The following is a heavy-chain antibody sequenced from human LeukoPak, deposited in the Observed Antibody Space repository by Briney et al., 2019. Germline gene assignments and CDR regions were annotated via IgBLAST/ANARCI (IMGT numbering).Heavy chain of an antibody. J-gene: IGHJ4*02. Sequence: ASVKVSCKASGYTFTSYYMHWVRQAPGQGLEWMGIINPSGGSTSYAQKFQDRVTMTRDTSTSTVYMELSSLRSEDTAVYYCARRSPDDSSGYSLGYWGQGALVTVSS. V-gene: IGHV1-46*01. CDR3: ARRSPDDSSGYSLGY. D-gene: IGHD3-22*01. CDR1: GYTFTSYY. CDR2: INPSGGST.